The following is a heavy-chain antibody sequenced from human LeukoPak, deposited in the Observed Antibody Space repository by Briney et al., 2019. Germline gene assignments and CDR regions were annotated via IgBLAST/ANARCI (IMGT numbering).Heavy chain of an antibody. CDR2: IIPIFGTA. D-gene: IGHD3-10*01. V-gene: IGHV1-69*05. Sequence: ASVKVSCKASGGTFSSYAISWVRQAPGQGLEWMGRIIPIFGTANYAQKFQGRVTITTDESTSTAYMELSSLRSEDTAVYYCARDTTYYYGSGSVRGINFDYWGQGTLVTVSS. J-gene: IGHJ4*02. CDR3: ARDTTYYYGSGSVRGINFDY. CDR1: GGTFSSYA.